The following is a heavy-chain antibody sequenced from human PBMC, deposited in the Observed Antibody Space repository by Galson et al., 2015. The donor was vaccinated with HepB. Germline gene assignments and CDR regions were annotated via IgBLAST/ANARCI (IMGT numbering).Heavy chain of an antibody. J-gene: IGHJ4*02. CDR3: TRARSIYFPMGY. CDR2: ISPYNGNT. V-gene: IGHV1-18*01. CDR1: GYSFMKFG. Sequence: SVKVSCKASGYSFMKFGINWVRKAPGQGLEWMGWISPYNGNTNYAQKFQDRVTMTTDTSTSTAYLEVRSLRPDDTALYFCTRARSIYFPMGYWGQGTLVTVSS. D-gene: IGHD2/OR15-2a*01.